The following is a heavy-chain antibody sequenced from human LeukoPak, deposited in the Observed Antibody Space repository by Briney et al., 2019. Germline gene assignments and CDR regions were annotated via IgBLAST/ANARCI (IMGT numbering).Heavy chain of an antibody. D-gene: IGHD3-9*01. J-gene: IGHJ5*02. V-gene: IGHV1-18*01. CDR2: ISAYNGNT. CDR1: GYTFTSYG. Sequence: ASVKVSCKASGYTFTSYGISWVRQAPGQGLEWMGWISAYNGNTNYAQKLQGRVTMTTDTSTSTAYMELRSLRSDDTAVYYCARDRHDILTARFDPWGQGTLVTVSS. CDR3: ARDRHDILTARFDP.